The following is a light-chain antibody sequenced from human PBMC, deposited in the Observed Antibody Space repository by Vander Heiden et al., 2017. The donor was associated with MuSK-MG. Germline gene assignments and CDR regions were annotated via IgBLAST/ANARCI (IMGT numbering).Light chain of an antibody. CDR3: QQFDAFPFT. CDR1: QNIYDR. Sequence: DIQLTQSPSTLSASVGDRVTITCRTSQNIYDRLAWYQQKPGRAPDLLLYKASGLERGVPSRFSGSASATEFTLTISSVQPDDFATYYCQQFDAFPFTFGQGTKLEIK. CDR2: KAS. J-gene: IGKJ2*01. V-gene: IGKV1-5*03.